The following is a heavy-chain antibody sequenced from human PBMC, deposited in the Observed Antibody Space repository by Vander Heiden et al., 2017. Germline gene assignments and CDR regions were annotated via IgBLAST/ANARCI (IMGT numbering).Heavy chain of an antibody. CDR1: GFTFSRYA. D-gene: IGHD3-22*01. CDR2: IGGSGGST. Sequence: EVQLLESGGGLVQPGGSLRPSCAASGFTFSRYAMSWVRQAPGKGLEWVSAIGGSGGSTYYADSVKGRFTISRDNSKNTLYLQMNSLRAEDTAVYYCAKDHSYYDSSGYYPFDYWGQGTLVTVSS. J-gene: IGHJ4*02. CDR3: AKDHSYYDSSGYYPFDY. V-gene: IGHV3-23*01.